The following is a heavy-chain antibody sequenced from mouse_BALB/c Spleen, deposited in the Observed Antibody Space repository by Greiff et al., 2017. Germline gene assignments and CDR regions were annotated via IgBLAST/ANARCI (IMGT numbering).Heavy chain of an antibody. Sequence: QVQLQQSGAELVRPGTSVKVSCKASGYAFTNYLIEWVKQRPGQGLEWIGVINPGSGGTNYNEKFKGKATLTADKSSSTAYMQLSSLTSDDSAVYFCARRYYYAMDYWGQGTSVTVSS. CDR1: GYAFTNYL. CDR2: INPGSGGT. J-gene: IGHJ4*01. CDR3: ARRYYYAMDY. V-gene: IGHV1-54*01.